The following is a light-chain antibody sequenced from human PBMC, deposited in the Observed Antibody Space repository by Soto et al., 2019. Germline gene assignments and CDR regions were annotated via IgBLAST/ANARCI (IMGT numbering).Light chain of an antibody. J-gene: IGLJ3*02. Sequence: QSVLTQPHSVSGSPGQSVTISCTGTNSDVGRYNSVSWYQQLPGKAPKIIISAVRQRPSGVPDRFSGSKSGNTASPTISGLQADDEADYFCFSYTANDNWVFGGGTKVTAL. CDR3: FSYTANDNWV. V-gene: IGLV2-11*01. CDR1: NSDVGRYNS. CDR2: AVR.